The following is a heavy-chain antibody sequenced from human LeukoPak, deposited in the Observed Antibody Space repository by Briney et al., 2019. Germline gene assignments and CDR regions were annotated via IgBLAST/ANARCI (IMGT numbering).Heavy chain of an antibody. CDR2: FDPEDGET. V-gene: IGHV1-24*01. D-gene: IGHD4-17*01. J-gene: IGHJ6*03. Sequence: GASVKVSCKVSGYTLTELSMHWVRQAPGKGLEWMGGFDPEDGETIYAQKFQGRVTMTEDTSTDTAYMELSSLRSEDTAVYYCAITVTSGSLTSYYMDVWGKGTTVTVSS. CDR3: AITVTSGSLTSYYMDV. CDR1: GYTLTELS.